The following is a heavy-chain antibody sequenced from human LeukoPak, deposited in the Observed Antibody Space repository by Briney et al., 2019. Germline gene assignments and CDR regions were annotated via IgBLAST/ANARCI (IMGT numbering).Heavy chain of an antibody. J-gene: IGHJ5*02. CDR1: GYSFMTYW. CDR2: IYPGDSDT. D-gene: IGHD1-26*01. V-gene: IGHV5-51*01. CDR3: ARGNIYSGSYYDWFDP. Sequence: GESLKISCQASGYSFMTYWIGWVRQMPGKGLEWMAIIYPGDSDTKYSPSFQDQVTISADKSINTAYLHWRSLKASDTAMYYCARGNIYSGSYYDWFDPWGQGTLVTVSS.